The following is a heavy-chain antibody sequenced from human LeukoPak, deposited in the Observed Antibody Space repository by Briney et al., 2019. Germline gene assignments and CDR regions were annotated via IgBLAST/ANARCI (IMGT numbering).Heavy chain of an antibody. Sequence: ASVKVSCKVSGYTLTELSMHWVRQAPGKGPEWMGGFDPEDGETIYAQKFQGRVTMTEDTSTDTAYMELSSLRSEDTAVYYCAIPGGSSRDFDYWGQGTLVTVSS. D-gene: IGHD6-13*01. J-gene: IGHJ4*02. CDR1: GYTLTELS. CDR2: FDPEDGET. V-gene: IGHV1-24*01. CDR3: AIPGGSSRDFDY.